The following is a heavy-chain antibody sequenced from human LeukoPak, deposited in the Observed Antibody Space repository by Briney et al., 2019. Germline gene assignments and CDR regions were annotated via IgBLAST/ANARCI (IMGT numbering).Heavy chain of an antibody. Sequence: PSETLSLTCTVSGGSISSYYWSWIRQPPGKGLEWIGYIYYSGSTNYNPSLKSRVTISVDTSKNQFSLKLSSVTAADTAVYYCARAIQLWLNWFDPWGQGTLVTVSS. V-gene: IGHV4-59*01. CDR2: IYYSGST. CDR3: ARAIQLWLNWFDP. D-gene: IGHD5-18*01. CDR1: GGSISSYY. J-gene: IGHJ5*02.